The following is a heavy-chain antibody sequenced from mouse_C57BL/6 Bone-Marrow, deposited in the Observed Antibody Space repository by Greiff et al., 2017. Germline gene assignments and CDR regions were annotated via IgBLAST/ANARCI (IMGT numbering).Heavy chain of an antibody. Sequence: DVKLVESGGGLVQPGGSLKLSCAASGFTFSDYGMAWVRQAPRKGPEWVAFISNLAYSIYYADTVTGRFTISRENAKNTLYLEMSSLRSEDTAMYYCARYGGYFDYWGQGTTLTVSS. CDR2: ISNLAYSI. CDR1: GFTFSDYG. V-gene: IGHV5-15*01. D-gene: IGHD1-1*01. CDR3: ARYGGYFDY. J-gene: IGHJ2*01.